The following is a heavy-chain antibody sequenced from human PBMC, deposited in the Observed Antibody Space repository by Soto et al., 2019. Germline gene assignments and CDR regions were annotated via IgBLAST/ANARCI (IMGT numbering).Heavy chain of an antibody. J-gene: IGHJ5*02. CDR3: ARDPIIYDYIWGSYRPFYNWFDP. CDR2: INPSGGST. CDR1: GYTFTSYY. Sequence: ASVKVSCKASGYTFTSYYMHWVRQAPGQGLEWMGIINPSGGSTSYAQKFQGRVTMTRDTSTSTVYMELSSLRSEDTAVYYCARDPIIYDYIWGSYRPFYNWFDPWGQGILVTVSS. D-gene: IGHD3-16*02. V-gene: IGHV1-46*03.